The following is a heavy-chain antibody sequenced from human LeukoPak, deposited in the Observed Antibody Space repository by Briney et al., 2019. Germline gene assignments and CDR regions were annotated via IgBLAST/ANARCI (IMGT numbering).Heavy chain of an antibody. V-gene: IGHV4-39*01. J-gene: IGHJ4*02. CDR3: ARHRAPLRYFDWFFDY. CDR2: IYYSGST. D-gene: IGHD3-9*01. CDR1: GGSISSSSYY. Sequence: PSETLSLTCTVSGGSISSSSYYWGWIRQPPGKGLEWIGSIYYSGSTYCNPSLKSRVTISVDTSKNQFSLKLSSVTAADTAVYYCARHRAPLRYFDWFFDYWGQGTLVTVSS.